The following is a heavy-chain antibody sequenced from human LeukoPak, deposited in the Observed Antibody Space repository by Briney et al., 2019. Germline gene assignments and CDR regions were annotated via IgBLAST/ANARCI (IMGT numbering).Heavy chain of an antibody. D-gene: IGHD3-22*01. Sequence: PSETLSLTCSISGGSMSGHYWSWIRQPAGKGLEWIGRIYSSESIDYSPSLKSRVTMSVDTSKNRFYLKLTSVTAADTALYYCARDRSAAYYRDYFDYWGQGTLVTVSS. J-gene: IGHJ4*02. CDR3: ARDRSAAYYRDYFDY. CDR2: IYSSESI. V-gene: IGHV4-4*07. CDR1: GGSMSGHY.